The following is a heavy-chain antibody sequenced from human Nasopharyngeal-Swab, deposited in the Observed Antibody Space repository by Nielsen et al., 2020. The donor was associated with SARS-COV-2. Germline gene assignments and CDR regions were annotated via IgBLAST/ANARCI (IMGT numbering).Heavy chain of an antibody. D-gene: IGHD3-16*01. CDR2: VSYDRADK. CDR3: ARASWGLSVFDR. J-gene: IGHJ4*02. Sequence: GESLKISCAASGFTFSAHGMHWVRQAPGKGLEWVAFVSYDRADKYYADSVKGRFTISRDNSRNTVYLQINSLRAEDTAVYFCARASWGLSVFDRWGQGTLVTVSS. CDR1: GFTFSAHG. V-gene: IGHV3-30*03.